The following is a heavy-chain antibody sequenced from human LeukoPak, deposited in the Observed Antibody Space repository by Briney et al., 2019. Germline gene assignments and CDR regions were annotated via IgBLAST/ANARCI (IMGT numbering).Heavy chain of an antibody. CDR1: GFTFSTYS. D-gene: IGHD3-9*01. CDR2: ISSSGSYI. J-gene: IGHJ4*02. V-gene: IGHV3-21*01. CDR3: AREKLRYFDWLLVPYFDY. Sequence: PGGSLRLSCAASGFTFSTYSMNWVRQAPGKGLEWVSSISSSGSYIYYADSVKGRFTISRDNAKNSLYLQMNSLRAEDTAVYYCAREKLRYFDWLLVPYFDYWGQGTLVTVSS.